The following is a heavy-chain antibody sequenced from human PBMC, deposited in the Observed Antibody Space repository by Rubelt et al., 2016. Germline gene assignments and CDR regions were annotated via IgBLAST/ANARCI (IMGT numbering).Heavy chain of an antibody. CDR3: ARDLGYGDLYYYYYGMDV. CDR2: ISYDGSNK. D-gene: IGHD4-17*01. Sequence: GGVVQPGRSLRLSCAASGSTFSSYAMHWVRQAPGTGLEWVAVISYDGSNKYYADSVKGRFTISRDNAKNSLYLQMNSLRAEDTAVYYCARDLGYGDLYYYYYGMDVWGQGTTVTVSS. J-gene: IGHJ6*02. V-gene: IGHV3-30*04. CDR1: GSTFSSYA.